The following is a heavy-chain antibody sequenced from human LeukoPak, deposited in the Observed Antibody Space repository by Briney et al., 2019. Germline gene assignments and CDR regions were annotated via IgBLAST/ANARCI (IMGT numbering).Heavy chain of an antibody. CDR2: IYWNDDK. Sequence: SGPTLVNPTQTLTLTCTFSGFSLSTSGVGVGWIRQPPGKALEWLALIYWNDDKRYSPSLKSRLTITKDTSKNQVVRTMTNMDPVDTATYYCSHRRLWFGEFTYWGQGTLVTVSS. D-gene: IGHD3-10*01. CDR3: SHRRLWFGEFTY. V-gene: IGHV2-5*01. J-gene: IGHJ4*02. CDR1: GFSLSTSGVG.